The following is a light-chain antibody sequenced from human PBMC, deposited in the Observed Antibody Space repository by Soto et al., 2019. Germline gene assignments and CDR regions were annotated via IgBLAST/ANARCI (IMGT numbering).Light chain of an antibody. CDR1: SSNIGAGYD. V-gene: IGLV1-40*01. J-gene: IGLJ2*01. CDR3: ATWDDTLNGL. CDR2: GNS. Sequence: QSVLTQPPSVSGAPGQRVTISCTGSSSNIGAGYDVHWYQQLPGTAPKLLIYGNSNRPSGVPDRFSGSKSGTSASLAISGLQSEDEADYYCATWDDTLNGLFGGGTKLTVL.